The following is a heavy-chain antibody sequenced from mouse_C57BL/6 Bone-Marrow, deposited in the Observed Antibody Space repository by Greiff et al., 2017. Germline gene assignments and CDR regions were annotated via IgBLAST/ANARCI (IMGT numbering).Heavy chain of an antibody. CDR2: ISDGGSYT. D-gene: IGHD2-4*01. Sequence: DVKLVESGGGLVKPGGSLKLSCAASGFTFSSYAMSWVRQTPEKRLEWVATISDGGSYTYYPDNVKGRFTISRDNAKNNLYLQMSHLKSEDTAMYYCARDRGGLRRGFAYWGQGTLVTVSA. CDR1: GFTFSSYA. CDR3: ARDRGGLRRGFAY. V-gene: IGHV5-4*01. J-gene: IGHJ3*01.